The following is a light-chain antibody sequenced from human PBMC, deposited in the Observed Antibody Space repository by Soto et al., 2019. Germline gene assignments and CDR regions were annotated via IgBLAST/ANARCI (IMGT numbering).Light chain of an antibody. CDR1: SSNIGAGYD. V-gene: IGLV1-40*01. J-gene: IGLJ2*01. CDR2: GNT. Sequence: QSVLTQPPSVSGAPGQRVTISCTGSSSNIGAGYDVHWYQQFPGTTPKFLIYGNTNRPSGVPDRFSSSKSGTPASLDITGLQAEDEAEYFCQSYDSSLAVVFGGGTKLTVL. CDR3: QSYDSSLAVV.